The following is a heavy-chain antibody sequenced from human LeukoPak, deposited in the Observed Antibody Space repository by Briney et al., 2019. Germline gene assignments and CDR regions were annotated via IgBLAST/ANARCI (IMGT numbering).Heavy chain of an antibody. CDR2: IYHSGSI. Sequence: SETLSLTCAVYGGSISSYYWSWIRQPPGKGLEWIGSIYHSGSIYYNPSLKSRVTISVDTSKNQLSLKLSSVTAADTAVYYCARAHSSGPSNFDYWGQGTLVTVSS. CDR1: GGSISSYY. D-gene: IGHD6-19*01. J-gene: IGHJ4*02. CDR3: ARAHSSGPSNFDY. V-gene: IGHV4-38-2*01.